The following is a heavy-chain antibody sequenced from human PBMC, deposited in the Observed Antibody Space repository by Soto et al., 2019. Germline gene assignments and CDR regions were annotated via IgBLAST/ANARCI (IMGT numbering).Heavy chain of an antibody. CDR2: INHSGST. J-gene: IGHJ4*02. V-gene: IGHV4-34*01. CDR3: ARTYCSGGSCYMNFDY. Sequence: SETLSLTCAVYGGSFSGYYWSLIRQPPGKGLEWIGEINHSGSTNYNPSLKSRVTISVDTSKNQFSLKLSSVTAADTAVYYCARTYCSGGSCYMNFDYWGQGTLVTVSS. D-gene: IGHD2-15*01. CDR1: GGSFSGYY.